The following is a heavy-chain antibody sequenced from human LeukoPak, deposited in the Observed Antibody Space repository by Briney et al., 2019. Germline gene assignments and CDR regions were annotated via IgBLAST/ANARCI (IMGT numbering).Heavy chain of an antibody. D-gene: IGHD4-17*01. CDR1: GYTFTTYG. Sequence: ASVKVSFKASGYTFTTYGVSWVRQAPGQGLEWMGWISGYDGNTNYARKLRGRVTMTTDTSTSTAYMDLRSLRSDDTALYYCARTVTTSSYYFDYWGQGTLVTVSS. CDR3: ARTVTTSSYYFDY. J-gene: IGHJ4*02. CDR2: ISGYDGNT. V-gene: IGHV1-18*01.